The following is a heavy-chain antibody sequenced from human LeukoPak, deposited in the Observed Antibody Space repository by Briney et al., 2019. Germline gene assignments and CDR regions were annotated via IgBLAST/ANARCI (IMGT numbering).Heavy chain of an antibody. CDR2: IYPGDSDT. Sequence: GESLKISCKGSGYSFTSHWIGWVRQMPGKGLEWMGIIYPGDSDTRYSPSFQGQVTISADKSISTAYLQWSSLKASDTAMYYCARQGWELLKGGAFDIWGQGTMVTVSS. J-gene: IGHJ3*02. V-gene: IGHV5-51*01. CDR3: ARQGWELLKGGAFDI. CDR1: GYSFTSHW. D-gene: IGHD1-26*01.